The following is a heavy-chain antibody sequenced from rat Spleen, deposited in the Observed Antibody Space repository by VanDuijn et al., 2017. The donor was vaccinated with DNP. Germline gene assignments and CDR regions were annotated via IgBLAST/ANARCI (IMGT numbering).Heavy chain of an antibody. J-gene: IGHJ2*01. CDR1: GYSITSNY. CDR2: IRNSGST. D-gene: IGHD1-11*01. V-gene: IGHV3-1*01. CDR3: ARLEFGGYTYYFDY. Sequence: EMQLQESGPGLVKPSQSLSLTCSVTGYSITSNYWGWIRKFPGNKMEWIGHIRNSGSTTYNPSLKSRISITRDTSKNQFFLQLNSVTTEDTATYYCARLEFGGYTYYFDYWGQGVMVTVSS.